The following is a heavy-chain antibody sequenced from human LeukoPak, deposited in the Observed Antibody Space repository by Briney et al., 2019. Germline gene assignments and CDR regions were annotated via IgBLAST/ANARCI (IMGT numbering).Heavy chain of an antibody. CDR1: GFTFSRYA. J-gene: IGHJ4*02. CDR3: ARDGLETTVVPAYYFDY. CDR2: IWFDGKTY. Sequence: GGSLRLSCAASGFTFSRYALHWVRQAPGKGLEWVAVIWFDGKTYSYADSVEGRFTISRDNTKNTLSLQMNSLRAEDTAVYYCARDGLETTVVPAYYFDYWGQGTLVTVSS. D-gene: IGHD2-2*01. V-gene: IGHV3-33*01.